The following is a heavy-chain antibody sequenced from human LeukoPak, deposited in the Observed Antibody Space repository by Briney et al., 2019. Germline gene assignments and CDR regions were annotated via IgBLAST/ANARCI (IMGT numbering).Heavy chain of an antibody. D-gene: IGHD6-13*01. CDR1: GGSISSSSYY. CDR2: IYYSGSA. J-gene: IGHJ5*02. V-gene: IGHV4-39*07. CDR3: ARLYSDSWSRVDP. Sequence: SETLSLTCTVSGGSISSSSYYWGWIRQPPGKGLEWIGSIYYSGSAYYNPSLKSRVTMSVDTSKNQFSLKLSSVTAADTAVYFCARLYSDSWSRVDPWGQGTLVTVSS.